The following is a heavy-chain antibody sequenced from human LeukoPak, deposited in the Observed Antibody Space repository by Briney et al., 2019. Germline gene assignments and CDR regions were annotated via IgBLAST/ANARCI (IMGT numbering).Heavy chain of an antibody. Sequence: GGSLRHSCAASGFTFSSYGMHWVRQAPGKGLEWVAVISYDGSNKYYADSVKGRFTISRDNSKNTLYLQMNSLRAEDTAVYYCAKGRDSRDFDYWGQGTLVTVSS. CDR3: AKGRDSRDFDY. CDR1: GFTFSSYG. J-gene: IGHJ4*02. V-gene: IGHV3-30*18. D-gene: IGHD6-13*01. CDR2: ISYDGSNK.